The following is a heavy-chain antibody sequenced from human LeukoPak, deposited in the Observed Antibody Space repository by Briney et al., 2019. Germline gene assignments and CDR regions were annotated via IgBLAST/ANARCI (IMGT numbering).Heavy chain of an antibody. Sequence: PSGTLYLTCAVSGGSISSSNWWSWVRQPPGKGLEWIGEIYHSGSTNYNPSLKSRVTISVDKSKNQFSLKLSSVTAADTAVYYCARAAPMVRGVKLIDYWGQGTLVTVSS. CDR3: ARAAPMVRGVKLIDY. J-gene: IGHJ4*02. V-gene: IGHV4-4*02. CDR2: IYHSGST. CDR1: GGSISSSNW. D-gene: IGHD3-10*01.